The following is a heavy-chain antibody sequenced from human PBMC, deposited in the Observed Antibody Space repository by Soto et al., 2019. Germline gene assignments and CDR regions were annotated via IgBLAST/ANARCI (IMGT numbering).Heavy chain of an antibody. J-gene: IGHJ4*01. CDR1: GYTFTNYG. CDR3: VRVVAKAMNGIDY. CDR2: ISPFNGNT. Sequence: ASVKVSCKASGYTFTNYGISWVRQAPGQGLEWMGWISPFNGNTNYAQNLQGRVTMTTDTSTSTAYMELRSLRSDDTAVYYCVRVVAKAMNGIDYWGHGTLVTVSS. D-gene: IGHD2-21*01. V-gene: IGHV1-18*01.